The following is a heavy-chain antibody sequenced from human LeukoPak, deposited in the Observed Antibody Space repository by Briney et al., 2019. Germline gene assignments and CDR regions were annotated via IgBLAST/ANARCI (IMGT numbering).Heavy chain of an antibody. Sequence: SQTLSLTCTVSGGSISSGSYYWSWIRQPAGKGLEWIGRVYTSGSTNYNPSLKSRVTMSVDTSKNQFSLKLSSVTAADTAVYYCVWALRGWAGNYFDYWGQGTLVTVSS. J-gene: IGHJ4*02. CDR1: GGSISSGSYY. CDR2: VYTSGST. CDR3: VWALRGWAGNYFDY. V-gene: IGHV4-61*02. D-gene: IGHD6-19*01.